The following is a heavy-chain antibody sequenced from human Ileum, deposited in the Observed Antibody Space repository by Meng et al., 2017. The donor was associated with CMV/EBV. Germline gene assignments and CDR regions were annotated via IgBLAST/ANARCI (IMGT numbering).Heavy chain of an antibody. V-gene: IGHV2-5*04. D-gene: IGHD2-15*01. CDR3: IYGVAIF. Sequence: HITLWESGPALVKPTQTLTLTCTFSGFSLTTDGVAVGWIRQPPGKALEWLALIYWNDVEHYSPSLKSRLTITKDTSKDQVVLTMANMDPVDTGTYYCIYGVAIFWGQGTLVTVSS. CDR2: IYWNDVE. CDR1: GFSLTTDGVA. J-gene: IGHJ4*02.